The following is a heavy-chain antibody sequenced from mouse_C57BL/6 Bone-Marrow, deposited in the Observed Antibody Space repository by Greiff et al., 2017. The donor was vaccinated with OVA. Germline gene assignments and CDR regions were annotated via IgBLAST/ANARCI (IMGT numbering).Heavy chain of an antibody. CDR2: IRHKANGYTT. CDR1: GFTFTDYY. D-gene: IGHD1-1*01. V-gene: IGHV7-3*01. Sequence: EVQGLESGGGLVQPGGSLSLSCAASGFTFTDYYMSWVRQTPGKALEWLGFIRHKANGYTTEYSAYVKGRFTISRDYSQSILYLQMNARRAEDSATYYCARYFDYCGSPHWYFDVWGTGTTVTVSS. J-gene: IGHJ1*03. CDR3: ARYFDYCGSPHWYFDV.